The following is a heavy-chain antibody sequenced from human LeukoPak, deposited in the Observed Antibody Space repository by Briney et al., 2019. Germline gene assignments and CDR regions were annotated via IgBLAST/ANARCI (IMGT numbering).Heavy chain of an antibody. CDR2: ISYDGSNK. D-gene: IGHD5-12*01. V-gene: IGHV3-30*18. CDR1: GFTFSSYG. J-gene: IGHJ6*02. Sequence: GESLRLSCAASGFTFSSYGMHWVRQAPGKGLEWVAVISYDGSNKYYADSVKGRFTISRDNSKNTLYLQMNSLRAEDTAVYYCANSDIVASEVYYYYGMDVWGQGTTVTVSS. CDR3: ANSDIVASEVYYYYGMDV.